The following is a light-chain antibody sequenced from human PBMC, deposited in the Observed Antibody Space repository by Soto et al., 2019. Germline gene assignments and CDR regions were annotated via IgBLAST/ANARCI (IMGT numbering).Light chain of an antibody. CDR3: SSYTSSSTLYV. Sequence: QSVRTQPASVSGSPGQSITISCAGTSSDIGGYNYVSWYQQHPGKAPNVMIYEVSNRPSGVSNRFSGSKSGNTASLTISGLQAEHEADYYCSSYTSSSTLYVFGSGTKVTVL. J-gene: IGLJ1*01. CDR1: SSDIGGYNY. V-gene: IGLV2-14*01. CDR2: EVS.